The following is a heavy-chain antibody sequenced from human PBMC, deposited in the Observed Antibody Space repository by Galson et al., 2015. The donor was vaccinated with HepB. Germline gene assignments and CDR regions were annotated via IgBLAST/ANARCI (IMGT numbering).Heavy chain of an antibody. J-gene: IGHJ4*02. Sequence: RVYSNGHTDYNPSLRSRVTMSIDTSKNYFSLNLNSVTAADTAMYYCARGRPYCTGGRCLGDGGFDNWGQGTLVTVSS. V-gene: IGHV4-4*07. CDR2: VYSNGHT. D-gene: IGHD2-8*02. CDR3: ARGRPYCTGGRCLGDGGFDN.